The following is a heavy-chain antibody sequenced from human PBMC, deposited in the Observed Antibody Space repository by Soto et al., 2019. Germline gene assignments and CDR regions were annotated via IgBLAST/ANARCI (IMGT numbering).Heavy chain of an antibody. V-gene: IGHV1-46*03. CDR3: ARAVDIVATPTSPFDY. Sequence: ASVKVSCKASGYTFTSYYMHWVRQAPGQGLEWMGIINPSGGSTSYAQKFQGRVTMTRDTSTSTVYMELSSLRSEDTAVYYCARAVDIVATPTSPFDYWGQGTLVTV. CDR2: INPSGGST. CDR1: GYTFTSYY. J-gene: IGHJ4*02. D-gene: IGHD5-12*01.